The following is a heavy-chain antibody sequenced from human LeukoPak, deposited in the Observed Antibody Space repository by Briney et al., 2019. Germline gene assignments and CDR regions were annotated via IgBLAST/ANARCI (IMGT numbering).Heavy chain of an antibody. Sequence: GRSLRLSCAASGFTFSSYAMHWVRQAPGKGLEWVAVISYDGTNKYYADSVKGRFTISRDNSKNTLYLQMNSLRAEDTAVYYCARGSDYDILTGPYRAWGQGTLVTVSS. CDR1: GFTFSSYA. D-gene: IGHD3-9*01. CDR2: ISYDGTNK. CDR3: ARGSDYDILTGPYRA. V-gene: IGHV3-30-3*01. J-gene: IGHJ4*02.